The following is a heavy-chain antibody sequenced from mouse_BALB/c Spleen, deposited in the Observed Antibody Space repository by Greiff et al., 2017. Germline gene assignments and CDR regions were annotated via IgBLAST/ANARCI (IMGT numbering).Heavy chain of an antibody. Sequence: EVKLMESGGGLVQPGGSLKLSCAASGFTFSSYTMSWVRQTPEKRLEWVAYISNGGGSTYYPDTVKGRFTISRDNAKNTLYLQMSSLESEDTAMYYCARRVYYGAYFDYWGQGTTLTVSS. CDR1: GFTFSSYT. CDR2: ISNGGGST. V-gene: IGHV5-12-2*01. J-gene: IGHJ2*01. CDR3: ARRVYYGAYFDY. D-gene: IGHD2-1*01.